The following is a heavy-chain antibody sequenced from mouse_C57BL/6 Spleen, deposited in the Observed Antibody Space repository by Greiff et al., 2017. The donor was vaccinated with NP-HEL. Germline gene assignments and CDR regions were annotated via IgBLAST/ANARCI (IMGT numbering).Heavy chain of an antibody. CDR1: GYSITSGYY. D-gene: IGHD1-1*01. CDR2: ISYDGSN. Sequence: EVQLQESGPGLVKPSQSLSLTCSVTGYSITSGYYWNWIRQFPGNKLEWMGYISYDGSNNYNPSLKNRISITRDTSKNQFFLKLNSVTTEDTATYYCAREGAGSSYGDYWGQGTTLTVSS. V-gene: IGHV3-6*01. CDR3: AREGAGSSYGDY. J-gene: IGHJ2*01.